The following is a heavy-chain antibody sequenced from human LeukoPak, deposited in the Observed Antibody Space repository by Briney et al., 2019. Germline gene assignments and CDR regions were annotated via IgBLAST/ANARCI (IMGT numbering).Heavy chain of an antibody. CDR3: AKRFLEWLLWDY. D-gene: IGHD3-3*01. V-gene: IGHV3-23*01. J-gene: IGHJ4*02. CDR1: GFTFSSYA. Sequence: GGSLRLSCAASGFTFSSYAMSWVRQAPGKGLEWVSAISGSGGSTYYADSVKGRFTISGDNSKNTLYLQMNSLRAEDTAVYYCAKRFLEWLLWDYWGQGTLVTVSS. CDR2: ISGSGGST.